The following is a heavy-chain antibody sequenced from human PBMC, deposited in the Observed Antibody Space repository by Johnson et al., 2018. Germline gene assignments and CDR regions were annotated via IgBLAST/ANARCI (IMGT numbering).Heavy chain of an antibody. Sequence: EVQLLETGGGLVQPGGSLKLSCAASGFTFSGSTIHWVRQASGIGLEWVGRIRRKANNYATAFAASLKGRVSLSRDDSKTTAYLQMNSLKTEDTAVYYCARGSNTGYYFGVDVWGQGTTVTVSS. CDR3: ARGSNTGYYFGVDV. D-gene: IGHD1/OR15-1a*01. CDR2: IRRKANNYAT. J-gene: IGHJ6*02. V-gene: IGHV3-73*02. CDR1: GFTFSGST.